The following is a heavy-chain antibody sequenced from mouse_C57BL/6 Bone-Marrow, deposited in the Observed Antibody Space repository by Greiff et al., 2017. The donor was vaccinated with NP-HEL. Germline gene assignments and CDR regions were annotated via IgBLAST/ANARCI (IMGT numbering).Heavy chain of an antibody. D-gene: IGHD1-1*01. CDR3: AIEGITTVVAKGFAY. V-gene: IGHV14-2*01. CDR1: GFNIKDYY. J-gene: IGHJ3*01. CDR2: IDPEDGET. Sequence: VQLQQSGAELVKPGASVKLSCTASGFNIKDYYMHWVKQRPEQGLEWIGRIDPEDGETKYAPKFQGKATITADTSSNTAYLQLSSLTSEDTAVYYCAIEGITTVVAKGFAYWGQGTLVTVSA.